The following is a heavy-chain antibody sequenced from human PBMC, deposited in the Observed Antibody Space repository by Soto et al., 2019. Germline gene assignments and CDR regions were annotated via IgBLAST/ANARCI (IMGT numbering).Heavy chain of an antibody. J-gene: IGHJ4*02. CDR1: GGSISSGDYY. D-gene: IGHD5-18*01. CDR2: IYYSGST. Sequence: PSETLSLTCTVSGGSISSGDYYWSWIRQPPGKGLEWIGYIYYSGSTYYNPSLKSRVTISVDTSKNQFSLKLSSVTAADTAVYYCARVPLLGTAMVLDYWGQGTLVTVSS. V-gene: IGHV4-30-4*01. CDR3: ARVPLLGTAMVLDY.